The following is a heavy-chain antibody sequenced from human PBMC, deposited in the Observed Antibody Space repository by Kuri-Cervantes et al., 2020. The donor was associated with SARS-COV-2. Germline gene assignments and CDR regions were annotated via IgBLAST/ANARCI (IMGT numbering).Heavy chain of an antibody. CDR2: INPSGGST. J-gene: IGHJ4*02. Sequence: ASVKVSCKASGYTFTSYDINWVRQATGQGLEWMGIINPSGGSTSYAQKFQGRVTMTRDTSTSTVYMELSSLRSEDTAVYYCARDPWYCSSTSCSQRSYFDYWGQGTLVTV. CDR1: GYTFTSYD. D-gene: IGHD2-2*01. V-gene: IGHV1-46*01. CDR3: ARDPWYCSSTSCSQRSYFDY.